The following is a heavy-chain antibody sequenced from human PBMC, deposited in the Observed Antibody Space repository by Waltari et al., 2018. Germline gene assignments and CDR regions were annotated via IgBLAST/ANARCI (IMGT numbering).Heavy chain of an antibody. CDR2: INPNSGGT. CDR3: ARGKDDYGDSPDY. J-gene: IGHJ4*02. CDR1: GYTFTGYY. Sequence: QVQLVQSGAEVKKPGASVKVSCKASGYTFTGYYMHWVRQAPGQGLEWMGWINPNSGGTNYAQKFQGRVTMTRDTPISTAYMELSRLMSEDTAVDYCARGKDDYGDSPDYWGQGTLVTVSS. D-gene: IGHD4-17*01. V-gene: IGHV1-2*02.